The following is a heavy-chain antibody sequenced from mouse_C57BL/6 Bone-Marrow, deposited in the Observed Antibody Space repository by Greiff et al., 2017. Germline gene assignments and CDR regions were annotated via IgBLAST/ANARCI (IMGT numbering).Heavy chain of an antibody. CDR3: ARVIACDYDLFDY. CDR1: GYTFTSYW. V-gene: IGHV1-55*01. D-gene: IGHD2-4*01. J-gene: IGHJ2*01. Sequence: VQLQQSGAELVKPGASVKMSCKASGYTFTSYWITWVKQRPGQGLEWIGDIYPGSGSTNYNEKFKSKATLTVDTSSSTAYMQLSSLTSEDSAVYYCARVIACDYDLFDYWGQGTTLTGSS. CDR2: IYPGSGST.